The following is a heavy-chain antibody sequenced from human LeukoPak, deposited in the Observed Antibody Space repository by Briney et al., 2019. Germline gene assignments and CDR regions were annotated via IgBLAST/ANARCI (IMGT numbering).Heavy chain of an antibody. CDR2: ISAYNGNA. CDR3: ARVVGILWFGEFDAFDI. D-gene: IGHD3-10*01. CDR1: GYTFTSYG. Sequence: ASVKVSCKASGYTFTSYGISWVRQAPGQGLEWMGWISAYNGNANYAQKLQGRVTMTTDTSTSTAYMELRSLRSDDTAVYYCARVVGILWFGEFDAFDIWGQGTMVTVSS. J-gene: IGHJ3*02. V-gene: IGHV1-18*01.